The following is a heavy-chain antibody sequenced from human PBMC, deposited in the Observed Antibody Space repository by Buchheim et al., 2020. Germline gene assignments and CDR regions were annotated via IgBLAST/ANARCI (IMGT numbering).Heavy chain of an antibody. CDR1: GGSISSYY. J-gene: IGHJ5*02. CDR2: IYYSGST. CDR3: AREVNGGYCSGGSCYRSRWFDP. Sequence: QVQLQESGPGLVKPSETLSLTCTVSGGSISSYYWSWIRQPPGKGLEWIGYIYYSGSTNYNPSLKSRVTISVDTSKNQLSLKLSSVTAADTAVYYCAREVNGGYCSGGSCYRSRWFDPWGQGTL. D-gene: IGHD2-15*01. V-gene: IGHV4-59*01.